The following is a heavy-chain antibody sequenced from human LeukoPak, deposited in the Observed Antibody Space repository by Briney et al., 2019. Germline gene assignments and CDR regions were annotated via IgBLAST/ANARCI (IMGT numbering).Heavy chain of an antibody. CDR1: GGSFSGYY. Sequence: SETLSLTCAVYGGSFSGYYWSWIRQPPGKGLEWIGEINHSGSTNYNPSLKSRVTISVDTSENQFSLKLSSVTAADTAGYYCARGRQRYCSSISCPGGYFQHWGQGTLVTVSS. D-gene: IGHD2-2*01. V-gene: IGHV4-34*01. J-gene: IGHJ1*01. CDR3: ARGRQRYCSSISCPGGYFQH. CDR2: INHSGST.